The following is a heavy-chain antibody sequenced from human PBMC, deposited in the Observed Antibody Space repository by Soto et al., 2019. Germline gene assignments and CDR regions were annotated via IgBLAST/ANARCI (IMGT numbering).Heavy chain of an antibody. V-gene: IGHV3-21*01. J-gene: IGHJ5*02. CDR1: GFTFSSYS. CDR3: ARDSGYSYGPHGNWFDP. Sequence: GGSLRLSCAASGFTFSSYSMNWVRQAPGKGLEWVSSISSSSSYIYYADSVKGRFTISRDNAKNSLYLQMNSLRAEDTAVYYCARDSGYSYGPHGNWFDPWGQGTLVTV. D-gene: IGHD5-18*01. CDR2: ISSSSSYI.